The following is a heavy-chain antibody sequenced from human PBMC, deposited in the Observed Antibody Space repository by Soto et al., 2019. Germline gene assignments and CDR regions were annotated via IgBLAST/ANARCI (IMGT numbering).Heavy chain of an antibody. Sequence: QVQLQQWGAGLLKPSETLSLTCAVYGGSFSGYYWSWIRQPPGKGLEWIGEINLSGSTNYNPSLKSRVTISVDTSKNQFSLKLSSVTAADTAVYYCARGSGSGSYYYYYYYYMDVWGKGTTVTVSS. CDR1: GGSFSGYY. CDR3: ARGSGSGSYYYYYYYYMDV. D-gene: IGHD3-10*01. V-gene: IGHV4-34*01. J-gene: IGHJ6*03. CDR2: INLSGST.